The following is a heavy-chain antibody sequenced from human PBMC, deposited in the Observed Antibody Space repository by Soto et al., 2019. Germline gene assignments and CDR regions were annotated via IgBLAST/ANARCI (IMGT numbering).Heavy chain of an antibody. CDR1: GYSFTSYW. J-gene: IGHJ3*02. CDR2: IYPGDSDT. V-gene: IGHV5-51*01. Sequence: GESLKISCKGSGYSFTSYWICWVRQMPVKGLEWMGIIYPGDSDTRYSPSFQGQVTISADKSISTAYLQWSSLKASDTAMYYCARAPGYCSGGSCYSAAFDILGQGTMVTV. D-gene: IGHD2-15*01. CDR3: ARAPGYCSGGSCYSAAFDI.